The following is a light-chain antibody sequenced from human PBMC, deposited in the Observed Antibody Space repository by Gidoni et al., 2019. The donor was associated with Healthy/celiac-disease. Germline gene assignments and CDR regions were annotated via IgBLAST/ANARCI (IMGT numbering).Light chain of an antibody. J-gene: IGKJ4*01. Sequence: EIVLTQSPATLSLSPGERAPLSCGASQSVSSSYLAWYQQKPGLAPRLLSYDASSRATGIPDRFSGSGCGTDFTLTISRLEPEDFAVYYWQQYGSSRLTFGGGTKVEIK. CDR2: DAS. CDR1: QSVSSSY. CDR3: QQYGSSRLT. V-gene: IGKV3D-20*01.